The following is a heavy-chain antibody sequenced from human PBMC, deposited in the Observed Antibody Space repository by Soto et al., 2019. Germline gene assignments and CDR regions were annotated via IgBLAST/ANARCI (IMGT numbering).Heavy chain of an antibody. V-gene: IGHV4-59*01. Sequence: QVQLQESGPGLVKPSETLSLTCTVSGGSISSYYWSWIRQPPGKGLEWIGYIYYSGSTNYNPSLKSRVTISVDTSKNQFSLKLSSVTAADTAVYYCARGSGYVGYWGQGTLVTVSS. D-gene: IGHD3-3*01. CDR3: ARGSGYVGY. J-gene: IGHJ4*02. CDR2: IYYSGST. CDR1: GGSISSYY.